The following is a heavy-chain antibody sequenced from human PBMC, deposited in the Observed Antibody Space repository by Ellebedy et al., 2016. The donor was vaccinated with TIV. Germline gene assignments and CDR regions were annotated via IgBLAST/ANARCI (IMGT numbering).Heavy chain of an antibody. D-gene: IGHD3-22*01. CDR2: IYYSGST. V-gene: IGHV4-39*01. CDR1: GGSISSSSYY. J-gene: IGHJ4*02. CDR3: ARADYYDSSGYLPGYFDY. Sequence: SETLSLTCTVSGGSISSSSYYWGWIRQPPGKGLEWIGSIYYSGSTYYNPSLKSRVTISVDTSKNQFSLKLSSVTAADTAVYYCARADYYDSSGYLPGYFDYWGQGTLVTVSS.